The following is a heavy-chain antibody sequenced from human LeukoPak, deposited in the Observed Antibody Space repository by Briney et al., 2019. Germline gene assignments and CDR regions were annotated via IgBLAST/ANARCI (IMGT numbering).Heavy chain of an antibody. D-gene: IGHD3-16*01. CDR2: ISYDGSNK. J-gene: IGHJ4*02. CDR1: GFTFSSYA. CDR3: ARDVIYDSEIYSYGDC. Sequence: GGSLRLSCAASGFTFSSYAMHWVRQAPGKGLEWVAVISYDGSNKYYADSVKGRFTISRDNFKNMVYLHLNSLKAEDTAVYYCARDVIYDSEIYSYGDCLGQGTLVTVSS. V-gene: IGHV3-30*14.